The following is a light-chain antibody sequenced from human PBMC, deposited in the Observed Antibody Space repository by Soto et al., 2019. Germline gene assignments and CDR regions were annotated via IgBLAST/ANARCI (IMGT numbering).Light chain of an antibody. CDR3: QQYHVYPLT. CDR1: HDIGDK. J-gene: IGKJ4*01. Sequence: DIQMTQSPSSLSASVGDRVIITCRASHDIGDKIAWFQQRPGRGPKSLIYGSSILQSGVPSRFSGSRSATDVTLTISSLQPEDFATYYCQQYHVYPLTFGGGTKLEIK. V-gene: IGKV1-16*01. CDR2: GSS.